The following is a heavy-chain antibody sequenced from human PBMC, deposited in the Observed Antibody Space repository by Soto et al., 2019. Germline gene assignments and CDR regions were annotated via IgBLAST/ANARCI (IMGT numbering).Heavy chain of an antibody. Sequence: PSETLSLTCTVSGDSVTSSYCTWIRQAPGKGLEWIGYIYYNGFTYYTGSTKYNPSLQSRVTISIDTSKNQFSLNLDSVTAADTAVYFCARGVVAAPPWFDLWGQGALVTVSS. V-gene: IGHV4-59*02. D-gene: IGHD2-15*01. J-gene: IGHJ5*02. CDR3: ARGVVAAPPWFDL. CDR2: IYYNGFTYYTGST. CDR1: GDSVTSSY.